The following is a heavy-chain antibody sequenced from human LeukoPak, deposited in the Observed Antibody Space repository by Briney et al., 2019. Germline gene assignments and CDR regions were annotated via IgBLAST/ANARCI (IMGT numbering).Heavy chain of an antibody. CDR1: GFTFSGSA. CDR2: IRSKAKSYAT. D-gene: IGHD5-24*01. Sequence: GGSLKLSCAASGFTFSGSAVHWVRRASGKGLEWVGRIRSKAKSYATGYAASVRGRFTISRDDSKNTAYLQMNSLRTEDTAVYYCTRREDGNNPSFDYWGQGTLVTVSS. J-gene: IGHJ4*02. CDR3: TRREDGNNPSFDY. V-gene: IGHV3-73*01.